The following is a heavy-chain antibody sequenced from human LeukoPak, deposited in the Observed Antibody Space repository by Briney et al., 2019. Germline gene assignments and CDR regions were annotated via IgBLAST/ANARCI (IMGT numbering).Heavy chain of an antibody. J-gene: IGHJ4*02. CDR2: ILYDGSNK. V-gene: IGHV3-30*18. CDR1: GFTFSSYV. CDR3: AKDDGYSPH. Sequence: PGRSLRLSCAASGFTFSSYVMHWVRQAPGKGLEWVAVILYDGSNKYYGDSAKGRFTISRDNSKNTLYLQVNSLRAEDTAVYYCAKDDGYSPHWGQGTLVTVSS. D-gene: IGHD5-24*01.